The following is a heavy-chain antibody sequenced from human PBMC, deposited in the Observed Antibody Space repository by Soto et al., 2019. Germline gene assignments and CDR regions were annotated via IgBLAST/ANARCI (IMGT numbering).Heavy chain of an antibody. J-gene: IGHJ4*02. CDR1: GGTSSSYT. CDR3: ASGHSGYDYLFDY. V-gene: IGHV1-69*02. Sequence: SVKVSCKASGGTSSSYTISWVRQAPGQGLEWMGRIIPILGIANYAQKFQGRVTITADKSTSTAYMELSSLRSEDTAVYYCASGHSGYDYLFDYWGQGTLVTVSS. D-gene: IGHD5-12*01. CDR2: IIPILGIA.